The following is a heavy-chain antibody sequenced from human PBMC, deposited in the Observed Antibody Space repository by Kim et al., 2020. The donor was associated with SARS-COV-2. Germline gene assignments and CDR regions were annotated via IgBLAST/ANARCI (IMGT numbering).Heavy chain of an antibody. Sequence: YDAAGKGRITSTRDNAKTSPYLQMNSLRAEETAVYYCARVPDSSGYIFESWGQGTLVTVSS. CDR3: ARVPDSSGYIFES. J-gene: IGHJ4*02. D-gene: IGHD3-22*01. V-gene: IGHV3-48*03.